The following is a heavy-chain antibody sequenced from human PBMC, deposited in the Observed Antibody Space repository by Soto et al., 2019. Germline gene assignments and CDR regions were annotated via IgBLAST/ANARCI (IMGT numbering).Heavy chain of an antibody. CDR3: VKDMSPGEVSRSDYMDV. CDR1: GFTFDDYA. D-gene: IGHD3-16*01. V-gene: IGHV3-9*01. CDR2: ISWNSGNI. Sequence: EVQLVESGGDLVQPGRSLRLSCAASGFTFDDYAMHWVRQAPGKGLEWVSGISWNSGNIGYADSVKGRFTISRDNANNSLYLQMSSLGAEDPALYYCVKDMSPGEVSRSDYMDVWGKGTTVTVSS. J-gene: IGHJ6*03.